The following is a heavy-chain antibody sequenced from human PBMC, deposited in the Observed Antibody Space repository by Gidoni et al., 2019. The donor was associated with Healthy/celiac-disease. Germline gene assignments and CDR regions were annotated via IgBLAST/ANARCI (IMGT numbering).Heavy chain of an antibody. V-gene: IGHV3-48*01. CDR3: ARVATAMPYYFDY. Sequence: EVQLVESGGGLVQPGGSLGLPCAASGFTFSSYSMNWVRPAPGKGLEWVSYISSSSSTIYYADSVKGRFTISRDNAKNSLYLQMNSLRAEDTAVYYCARVATAMPYYFDYWGQGTLVTVSS. D-gene: IGHD5-18*01. CDR1: GFTFSSYS. CDR2: ISSSSSTI. J-gene: IGHJ4*02.